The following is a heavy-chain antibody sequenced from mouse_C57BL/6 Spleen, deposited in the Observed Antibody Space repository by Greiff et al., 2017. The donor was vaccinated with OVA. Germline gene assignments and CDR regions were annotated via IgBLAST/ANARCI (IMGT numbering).Heavy chain of an antibody. Sequence: VQLQQPGAELVRPGTSVKLSCKASGYTFTSYWMHWVKQRPGQGLEWIGVIDPSDSYTNYNQKFKGKATLTVDTSSSTAYMQLSSLTSEDSAVYYCAREGSTVVAPMDYWGQGTSVTVSS. CDR2: IDPSDSYT. CDR3: AREGSTVVAPMDY. V-gene: IGHV1-59*01. D-gene: IGHD1-1*01. J-gene: IGHJ4*01. CDR1: GYTFTSYW.